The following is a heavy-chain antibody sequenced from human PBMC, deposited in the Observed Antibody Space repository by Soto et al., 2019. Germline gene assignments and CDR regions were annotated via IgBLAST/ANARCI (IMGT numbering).Heavy chain of an antibody. V-gene: IGHV1-69*13. CDR2: IIPIFGTA. Sequence: SVKVSCKASGGTFSSYAISWVRQAPGQGLEWMGGIIPIFGTANYAQKFQGRVTITADESTSTAYMELSSLRSEDTAVYYCARGPHHTYYAFWSGYYYFDYWGQGTLVTVSS. D-gene: IGHD3-3*01. CDR3: ARGPHHTYYAFWSGYYYFDY. CDR1: GGTFSSYA. J-gene: IGHJ4*02.